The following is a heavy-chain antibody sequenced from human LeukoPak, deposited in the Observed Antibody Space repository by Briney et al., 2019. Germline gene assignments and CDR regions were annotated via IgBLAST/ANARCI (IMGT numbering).Heavy chain of an antibody. V-gene: IGHV3-23*01. J-gene: IGHJ4*02. CDR3: AKDSGFPPAATVFDY. Sequence: GGSLRLSCAASGFTFSSYGMSWVRQAPGKGLEWVSAISGSGGSTYYADSVKGRFTISRDNSKNTLYLQMNSLRAEDTAVYYCAKDSGFPPAATVFDYWGQGTLVTVSS. D-gene: IGHD2-2*01. CDR1: GFTFSSYG. CDR2: ISGSGGST.